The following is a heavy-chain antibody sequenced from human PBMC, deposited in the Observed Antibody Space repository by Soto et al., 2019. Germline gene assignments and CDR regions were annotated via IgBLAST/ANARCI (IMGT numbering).Heavy chain of an antibody. V-gene: IGHV4-59*12. CDR1: GGSIRDYY. D-gene: IGHD3-16*02. CDR3: ARGRGGLIWGSYRKYYFDY. CDR2: IEYSGRT. J-gene: IGHJ4*02. Sequence: SETLSLTCAVSGGSIRDYYWSWIRQAPGKGLEWVADIEYSGRTNYNPSLKGRVTISVDTSKNQFSLKLSSVTAADTAVYYCARGRGGLIWGSYRKYYFDYWGQGTLVTVSS.